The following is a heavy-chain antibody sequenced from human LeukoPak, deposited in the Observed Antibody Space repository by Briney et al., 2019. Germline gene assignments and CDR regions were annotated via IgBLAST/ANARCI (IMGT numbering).Heavy chain of an antibody. V-gene: IGHV3-9*01. CDR2: ISWNSGSI. D-gene: IGHD4-17*01. CDR3: AKDQFPYGDYPIFDY. CDR1: GFTFDDYA. J-gene: IGHJ4*02. Sequence: GGSLRLSCAASGFTFDDYAMHWVRQAPGKGLEWVSGISWNSGSIGYADSVKGRFTISRDNAKNSLYLQMNSLRAEDTAVYYCAKDQFPYGDYPIFDYWGQGTLVTVSS.